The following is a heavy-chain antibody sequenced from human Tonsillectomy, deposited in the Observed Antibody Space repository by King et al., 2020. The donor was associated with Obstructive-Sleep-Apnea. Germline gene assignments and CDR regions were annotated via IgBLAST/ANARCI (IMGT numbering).Heavy chain of an antibody. CDR3: ARGTTRGVIISPVDY. D-gene: IGHD3-10*01. CDR2: INHSGST. Sequence: VQLQQWGAGLLKPSETLSLTCAVYGGSFSGYYWSWIRQPPGKGLEWIGEINHSGSTNYNPSLKSRVTISVDTSKNQLSLKLSSVTAADTAVYYCARGTTRGVIISPVDYWGQGTLVTVSS. CDR1: GGSFSGYY. J-gene: IGHJ4*02. V-gene: IGHV4-34*01.